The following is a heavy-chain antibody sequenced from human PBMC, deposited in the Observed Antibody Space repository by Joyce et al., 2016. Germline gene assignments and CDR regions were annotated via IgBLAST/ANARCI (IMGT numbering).Heavy chain of an antibody. D-gene: IGHD5-18*01. CDR3: ARDTAMATGYYYYGMDV. CDR1: GYTFTNYY. J-gene: IGHJ6*02. V-gene: IGHV1-46*01. CDR2: INPSGGST. Sequence: QVQLVQSGAEVKKPGASVKVSCKASGYTFTNYYMHWVRQAPGQGLGWRGIINPSGGSTNSAQKFQGRVTMTRDTSTSTVYMELSSLRSEDTAVYYCARDTAMATGYYYYGMDVWGQGTTVTVSS.